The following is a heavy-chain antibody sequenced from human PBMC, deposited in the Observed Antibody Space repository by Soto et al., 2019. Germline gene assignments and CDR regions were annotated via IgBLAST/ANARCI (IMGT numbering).Heavy chain of an antibody. CDR3: AIDSSGTPGYYYYGMDV. D-gene: IGHD3-22*01. CDR2: IDPSDSYT. J-gene: IGHJ6*02. CDR1: GYSFTSYW. Sequence: PGESLKISCNGSGYSFTSYWISWVRQMPWKGLEWMGRIDPSDSYTNYSPSFQGHVTISADKSISTAYLQWSSLKASDTAMYYCAIDSSGTPGYYYYGMDVWGQGTTVTV. V-gene: IGHV5-10-1*01.